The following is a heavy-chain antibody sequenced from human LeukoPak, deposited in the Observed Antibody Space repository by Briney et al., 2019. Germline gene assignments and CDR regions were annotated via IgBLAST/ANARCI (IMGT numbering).Heavy chain of an antibody. D-gene: IGHD3-22*01. V-gene: IGHV4-59*01. CDR1: GGSISTFY. CDR3: ARVRADYYDSSGYYYSA. Sequence: PSETLSLTCTVSGGSISTFYWSWIRQPPGKGLEWIGYIYYSGSTNYNPSLKSRVTISVDTSKNQFSLKLSSVTAADTAVYYCARVRADYYDSSGYYYSAWGQGTMVTVSS. CDR2: IYYSGST. J-gene: IGHJ3*01.